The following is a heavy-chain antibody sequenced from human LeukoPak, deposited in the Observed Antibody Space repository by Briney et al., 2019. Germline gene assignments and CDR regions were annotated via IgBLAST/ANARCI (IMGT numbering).Heavy chain of an antibody. V-gene: IGHV1-69*13. CDR1: GFTFTSYD. J-gene: IGHJ4*02. Sequence: SVKVSCRASGFTFTSYDINWVRQAPGQGLEWMGGIIPIFGTANYAQKFQGRVTITADESTSTAYMELSSLRSEDTAVYYCARSRGSCYSCGDYWGQGTLVTVSS. CDR2: IIPIFGTA. CDR3: ARSRGSCYSCGDY. D-gene: IGHD2-15*01.